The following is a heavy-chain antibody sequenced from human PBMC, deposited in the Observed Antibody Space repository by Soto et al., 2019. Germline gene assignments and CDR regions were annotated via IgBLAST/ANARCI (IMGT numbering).Heavy chain of an antibody. CDR1: GFTFTRYS. CDR2: ISSTTNYI. V-gene: IGHV3-21*01. Sequence: GGSLRFSCAASGFTFTRYSMNWVRQAPGKGLEWVSSISSTTNYIYYADCMKGRFTVSRDNAKNSVYLDMNSLSAEDTAVYYCARESEDLTSNFDYWGQGTLVTVSS. CDR3: ARESEDLTSNFDY. J-gene: IGHJ4*02.